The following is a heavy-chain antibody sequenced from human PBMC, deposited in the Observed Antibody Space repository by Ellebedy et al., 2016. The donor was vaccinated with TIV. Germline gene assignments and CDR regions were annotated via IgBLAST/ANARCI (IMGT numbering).Heavy chain of an antibody. D-gene: IGHD2-15*01. V-gene: IGHV3-23*01. CDR3: AKLAGIHPWYFDH. Sequence: GESLKISCAASGFTFNSHAMSWVRQTPPKGLEWVSAISTSGGRTYYADAVKGRFTISRDNSKDTLSLQMNSLIAEDTAVYYCAKLAGIHPWYFDHWGQGTLVPVSS. J-gene: IGHJ4*02. CDR2: ISTSGGRT. CDR1: GFTFNSHA.